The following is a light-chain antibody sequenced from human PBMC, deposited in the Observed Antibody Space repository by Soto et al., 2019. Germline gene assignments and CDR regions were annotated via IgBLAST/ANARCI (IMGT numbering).Light chain of an antibody. V-gene: IGLV1-44*01. CDR1: SSNIGSNA. Sequence: QSVLTQPPSASGTPGQRVTISCPGSSSNIGSNALNWYQQLPGTAPKLLIYSHNQRPSGVPDRFSGSKSGTSASLAISGLQSEDEADYYCAAWDDSLNGVVFGGGTKLTVL. CDR3: AAWDDSLNGVV. CDR2: SHN. J-gene: IGLJ2*01.